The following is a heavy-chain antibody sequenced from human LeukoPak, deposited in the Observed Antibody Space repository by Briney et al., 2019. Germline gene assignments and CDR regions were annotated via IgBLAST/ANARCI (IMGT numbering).Heavy chain of an antibody. CDR1: GGSISSSSYY. Sequence: SETLSLTCSVSGGSISSSSYYWGWIRQPPGKGLEWIGMIYFTGSTYYNPSLRSRVTLSVDTSKNQFPLKLSAVTAADTAVYYCASSTIVVAVFDYWGQGTLVTVSS. V-gene: IGHV4-39*06. D-gene: IGHD3-22*01. CDR3: ASSTIVVAVFDY. CDR2: IYFTGST. J-gene: IGHJ4*02.